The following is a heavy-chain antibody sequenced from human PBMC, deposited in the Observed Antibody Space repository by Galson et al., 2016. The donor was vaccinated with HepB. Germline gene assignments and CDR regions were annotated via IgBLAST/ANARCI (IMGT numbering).Heavy chain of an antibody. CDR2: INHSGGI. Sequence: ETLSLTCAVYGGSFSGHYWSWIRQSPGRGLEWIGEINHSGGINFNPSLKSRVTISVDTSKNQFSLKVSSVTAADTAVYFCARRRIHRSSWFVVGPPKYYHALDVGGQGTTVTVSS. J-gene: IGHJ6*02. D-gene: IGHD6-13*01. V-gene: IGHV4-34*01. CDR1: GGSFSGHY. CDR3: ARRRIHRSSWFVVGPPKYYHALDV.